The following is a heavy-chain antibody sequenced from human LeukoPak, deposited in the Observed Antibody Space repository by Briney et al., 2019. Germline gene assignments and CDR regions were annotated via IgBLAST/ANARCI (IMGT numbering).Heavy chain of an antibody. CDR3: AKIPTFQYYFDY. CDR2: IYSVGST. Sequence: GGSLRLSCTASGFTVSSSYMNWVRQAPGGGLEWVSVIYSVGSTYYADSVKGRFTISRDNSKNTLFLQMNNLRADDTAVYYCAKIPTFQYYFDYWGRGTLVTVSS. J-gene: IGHJ4*02. V-gene: IGHV3-66*01. CDR1: GFTVSSSY. D-gene: IGHD2/OR15-2a*01.